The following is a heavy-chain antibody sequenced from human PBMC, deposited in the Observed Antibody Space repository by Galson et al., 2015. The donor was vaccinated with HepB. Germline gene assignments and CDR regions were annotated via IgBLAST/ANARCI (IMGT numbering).Heavy chain of an antibody. CDR2: ISSSSSYI. Sequence: SLRLSCAASGFTFSSYSMNWVRQAPGKGLEWVSSISSSSSYIYYADSVKGRFTISRDNAKNSLYLQMNSLRAEDTAVYYYARDPSRPVRTVTGTLDYWGQGTLVTVSS. CDR1: GFTFSSYS. CDR3: ARDPSRPVRTVTGTLDY. J-gene: IGHJ4*02. D-gene: IGHD4-11*01. V-gene: IGHV3-21*01.